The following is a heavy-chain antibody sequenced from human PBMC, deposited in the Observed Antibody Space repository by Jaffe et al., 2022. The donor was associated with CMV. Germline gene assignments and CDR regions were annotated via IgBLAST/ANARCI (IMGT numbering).Heavy chain of an antibody. CDR3: ARFQYGSGSYFP. V-gene: IGHV4-59*01. CDR2: IYYSGST. J-gene: IGHJ5*02. D-gene: IGHD3-10*01. Sequence: QVQLQESGPGLVKPSETLSLTCTVSGGSISSYYWSWIRQPPGKGLEWIGYIYYSGSTNYNPSLKSRVTISVDTSKNQFSLKLSSVTAADTAVYYCARFQYGSGSYFPWGQGTLVTVSS. CDR1: GGSISSYY.